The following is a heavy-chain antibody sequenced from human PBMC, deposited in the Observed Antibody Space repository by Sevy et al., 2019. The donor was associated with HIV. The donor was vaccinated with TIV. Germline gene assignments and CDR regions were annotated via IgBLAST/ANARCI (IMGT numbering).Heavy chain of an antibody. Sequence: GGSLRLSCAVSGFSFSDYYMSWIRQAPGKGLEWVSDISSRSTYIKYADSVKGRFAISRDNAKNSLSLQMNSLRADDTAVYYCARERNTYGQGYFDYWGQGTLVTVSS. D-gene: IGHD1-1*01. J-gene: IGHJ4*02. CDR2: ISSRSTYI. V-gene: IGHV3-11*06. CDR1: GFSFSDYY. CDR3: ARERNTYGQGYFDY.